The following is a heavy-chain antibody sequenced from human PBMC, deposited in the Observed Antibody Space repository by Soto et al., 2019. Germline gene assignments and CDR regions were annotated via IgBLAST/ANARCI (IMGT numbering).Heavy chain of an antibody. J-gene: IGHJ5*02. CDR3: ARSFCRDGIRCNWFDP. CDR1: GGTISNFY. Sequence: PSETLSLTCTVSGGTISNFYWSWLRQPPGKGLEWIGYVNYIGTTNYNASLKSRVTISLNTAKTQLSLRLSSVIAADTAVYYCARSFCRDGIRCNWFDPWGQGTLVTVSS. CDR2: VNYIGTT. D-gene: IGHD2-15*01. V-gene: IGHV4-59*01.